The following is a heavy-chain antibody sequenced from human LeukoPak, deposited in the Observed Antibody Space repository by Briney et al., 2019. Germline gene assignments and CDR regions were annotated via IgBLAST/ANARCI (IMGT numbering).Heavy chain of an antibody. Sequence: GASVKVSCKASGYTFTSYAMHWVRQAPGQRLEWMGWINAGNGNTKYSQKFQGRVTITRDTSASTAYMELSSLRSEDTAVYYCARDVLLVVGYSSGWYFDYWGQGTLVTVSS. CDR3: ARDVLLVVGYSSGWYFDY. V-gene: IGHV1-3*01. J-gene: IGHJ4*02. CDR2: INAGNGNT. D-gene: IGHD6-19*01. CDR1: GYTFTSYA.